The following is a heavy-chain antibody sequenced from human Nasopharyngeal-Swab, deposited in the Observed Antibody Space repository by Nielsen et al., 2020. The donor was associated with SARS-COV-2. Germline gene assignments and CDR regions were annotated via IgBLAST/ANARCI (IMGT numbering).Heavy chain of an antibody. J-gene: IGHJ1*01. CDR3: ARGAAAGAEYFQH. D-gene: IGHD6-13*01. Sequence: GGSLRLSCVGSGLSFSRYDMHWVRQAPGKGLEWVAIISYDGNNEYYADSVKGRFTISRDNSKNTLYLQMNSLRAEDTAVYYCARGAAAGAEYFQHWGQGTLVTVSS. V-gene: IGHV3-30-3*01. CDR1: GLSFSRYD. CDR2: ISYDGNNE.